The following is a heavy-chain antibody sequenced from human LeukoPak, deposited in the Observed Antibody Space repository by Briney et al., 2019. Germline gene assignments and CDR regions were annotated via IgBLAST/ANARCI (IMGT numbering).Heavy chain of an antibody. Sequence: SETLSLTCAVYGGSFSDYYWSWIRQPPGKGLEWIGEINHSGSTNYNPSLKSRVTISVDTSKNQFSLKLSSVTAADTAVYYCARGDIVVVVAANYYYYYMGVWGKGTTVTVSS. J-gene: IGHJ6*03. CDR3: ARGDIVVVVAANYYYYYMGV. CDR1: GGSFSDYY. D-gene: IGHD2-15*01. V-gene: IGHV4-34*01. CDR2: INHSGST.